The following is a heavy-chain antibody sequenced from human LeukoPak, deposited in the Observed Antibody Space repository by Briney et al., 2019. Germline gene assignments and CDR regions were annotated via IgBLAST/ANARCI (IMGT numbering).Heavy chain of an antibody. V-gene: IGHV4-59*08. CDR3: ARLRRGNYFDY. Sequence: SETLSLTCTVSSGSISSYYWSWIRQPPGKGLEWIGYIYYSGSTNYNPSLKSRVTISVDTSKNQFSLKLSSVTAADTAVYYCARLRRGNYFDYWGQGTLVTVSS. J-gene: IGHJ4*02. CDR1: SGSISSYY. CDR2: IYYSGST.